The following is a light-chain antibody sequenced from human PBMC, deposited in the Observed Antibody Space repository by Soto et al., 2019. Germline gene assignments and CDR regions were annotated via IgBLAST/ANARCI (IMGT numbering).Light chain of an antibody. CDR2: KAS. CDR1: QSISSW. CDR3: QQYNSYPT. Sequence: ENQINHSRSTITAYVGDRVTITCRASQSISSWLAWYQQKPGKAPKLLIYKASSLESGVPSRFSGSGSGTEFTLTISSLQPDDFATYYCQQYNSYPTFGQGTK. J-gene: IGKJ1*01. V-gene: IGKV1-5*03.